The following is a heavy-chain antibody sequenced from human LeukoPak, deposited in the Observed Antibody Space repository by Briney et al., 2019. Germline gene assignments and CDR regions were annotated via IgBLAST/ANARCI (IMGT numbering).Heavy chain of an antibody. CDR3: ARDRTGGSRERETEFDY. J-gene: IGHJ4*02. CDR2: IYHSGST. Sequence: SETLSLTCTVSGYSISSGYYWGWIRQPPGKGLEWIGSIYHSGSTYYNPSLKSRVTISVDTSKNQFSLKLSSVTAADTAVYYCARDRTGGSRERETEFDYWGQGTLVTVSS. CDR1: GYSISSGYY. V-gene: IGHV4-38-2*02. D-gene: IGHD1-26*01.